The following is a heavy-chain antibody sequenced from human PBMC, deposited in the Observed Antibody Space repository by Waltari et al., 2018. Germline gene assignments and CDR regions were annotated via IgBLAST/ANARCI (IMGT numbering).Heavy chain of an antibody. J-gene: IGHJ5*02. CDR1: GFNFFDTW. D-gene: IGHD2-2*01. CDR2: IKRSSDGGAA. CDR3: ITDPANAYVRWFDP. Sequence: EVQLVESGGGLVKPGGSLRLSCAASGFNFFDTWMTWVRQAPGEGLEWVGRIKRSSDGGAAEYAETVNGRFIISRDDSSSTLYLQMNSLKSEDTAVYYCITDPANAYVRWFDPWGQGTLVTVSS. V-gene: IGHV3-15*01.